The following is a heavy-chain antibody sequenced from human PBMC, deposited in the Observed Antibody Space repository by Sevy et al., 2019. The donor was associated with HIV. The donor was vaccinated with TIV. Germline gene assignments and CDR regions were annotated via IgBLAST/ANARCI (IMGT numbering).Heavy chain of an antibody. V-gene: IGHV3-30-3*01. Sequence: GGSLRLSCAASGFAFSNYYAMHWVRQAPGKGLEWVALISYDGSDTYYADSVKGRFTVSRDNFKNTLFLQMNSLTTEDSAVYYCARPRANYVDHYFFYAMDVWGQRTTVTVSS. D-gene: IGHD4-17*01. CDR1: GFAFSNYYA. J-gene: IGHJ6*02. CDR3: ARPRANYVDHYFFYAMDV. CDR2: ISYDGSDT.